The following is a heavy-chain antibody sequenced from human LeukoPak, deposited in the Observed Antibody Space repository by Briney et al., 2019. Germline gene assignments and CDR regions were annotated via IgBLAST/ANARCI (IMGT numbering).Heavy chain of an antibody. Sequence: GRSLRLSCAASGFTFSSYGMHWVRQAPGKGLEWVAFIWYDGSNKYYADSVKGRFTISRDNSKNTLYLQMNSLRAEDTAVYYCARDHKVTVAATSYFDYWGQGTLVTVSS. D-gene: IGHD2-15*01. CDR3: ARDHKVTVAATSYFDY. CDR1: GFTFSSYG. V-gene: IGHV3-33*01. J-gene: IGHJ4*02. CDR2: IWYDGSNK.